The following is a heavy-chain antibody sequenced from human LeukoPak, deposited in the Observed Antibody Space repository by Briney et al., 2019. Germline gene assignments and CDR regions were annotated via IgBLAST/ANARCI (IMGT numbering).Heavy chain of an antibody. Sequence: ASVKVSCKASRGTFSSYALIWVRQAPGQGLEWMGGIIPTFGTAAYAQKFQGRVTISTDESTSTAYMELSSLTSEDTAVYYCARDLAMVRGARYRPYNLFDPWGQGTLVAVSS. CDR3: ARDLAMVRGARYRPYNLFDP. V-gene: IGHV1-69*05. J-gene: IGHJ5*02. CDR2: IIPTFGTA. CDR1: RGTFSSYA. D-gene: IGHD3-10*01.